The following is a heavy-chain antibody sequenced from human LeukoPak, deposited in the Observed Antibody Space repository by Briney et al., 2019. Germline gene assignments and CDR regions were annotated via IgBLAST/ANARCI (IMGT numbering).Heavy chain of an antibody. Sequence: ASVKVSCKASGYTFTGYYMHWVRQAPGQGLEWMGWINPNSGGTNYAQKFQGRVTMTRDTSISTAYMELSRLRSDGTAVYYCARDFAYYYDSSGYTGDYWGQGTLVTVSS. CDR3: ARDFAYYYDSSGYTGDY. D-gene: IGHD3-22*01. CDR2: INPNSGGT. V-gene: IGHV1-2*02. CDR1: GYTFTGYY. J-gene: IGHJ4*02.